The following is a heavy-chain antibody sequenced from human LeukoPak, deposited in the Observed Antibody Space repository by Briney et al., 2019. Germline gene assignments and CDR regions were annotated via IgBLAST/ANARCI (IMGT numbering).Heavy chain of an antibody. CDR3: ARLFSGVLDY. V-gene: IGHV4-39*07. J-gene: IGHJ4*02. D-gene: IGHD3-3*01. CDR1: GGSISSSSYY. Sequence: SETLSLTCTVSGGSISSSSYYWGWIRQPPGKGLEWIGSIYHSGSTYYNPSLKSRVTISVDTSKNQFSLKLSSVTAADTAVYYCARLFSGVLDYWGQGTLVTVSS. CDR2: IYHSGST.